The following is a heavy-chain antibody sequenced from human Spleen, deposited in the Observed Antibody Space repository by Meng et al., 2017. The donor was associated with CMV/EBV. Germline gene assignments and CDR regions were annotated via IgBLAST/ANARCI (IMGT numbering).Heavy chain of an antibody. Sequence: YSFNTYGITWVRQAPGQGLEWMGWISVSTGDTNYAQNLQDRLILTTDTSTNTAHTELRSLRSDDTALYYCTKLGRVGSSPQYNWFDTWGQGTLVTVSS. CDR2: ISVSTGDT. CDR1: YSFNTYG. J-gene: IGHJ5*02. D-gene: IGHD3-16*01. V-gene: IGHV1-18*01. CDR3: TKLGRVGSSPQYNWFDT.